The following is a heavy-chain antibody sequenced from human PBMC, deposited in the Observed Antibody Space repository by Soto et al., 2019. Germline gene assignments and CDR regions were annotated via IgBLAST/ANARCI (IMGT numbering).Heavy chain of an antibody. V-gene: IGHV3-9*01. Sequence: PGGSLRLSCAASGFTFEDYAMHWVRQAPGTGLEWVSGISYNSDNIDYADSVKGRFTISRDNAKNSLHLQMNSLRPEDTAFYYCAKDIVGRWYTSGWNFDYSAMDVWGQGTTVTVSS. CDR3: AKDIVGRWYTSGWNFDYSAMDV. J-gene: IGHJ6*02. D-gene: IGHD6-19*01. CDR2: ISYNSDNI. CDR1: GFTFEDYA.